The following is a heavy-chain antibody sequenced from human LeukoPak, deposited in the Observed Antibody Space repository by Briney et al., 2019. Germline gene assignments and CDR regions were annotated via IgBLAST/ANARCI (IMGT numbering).Heavy chain of an antibody. CDR3: ARVRYCSSTSCYNWFDP. D-gene: IGHD2-2*01. Sequence: GGSLRLSCAASGFTFSSYWMHWVRQAPGKGLVWVSRINSDGSSTSYADSVKGRFTISRDNAKNTLYLQMNSLRAEDTAVYYCARVRYCSSTSCYNWFDPWGQGTLVTVPS. J-gene: IGHJ5*02. CDR2: INSDGSST. CDR1: GFTFSSYW. V-gene: IGHV3-74*01.